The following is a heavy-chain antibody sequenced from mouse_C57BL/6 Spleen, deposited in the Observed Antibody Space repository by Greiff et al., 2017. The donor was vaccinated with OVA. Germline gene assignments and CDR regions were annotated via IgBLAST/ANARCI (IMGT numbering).Heavy chain of an antibody. D-gene: IGHD2-4*01. J-gene: IGHJ1*03. CDR2: INPSNGGT. V-gene: IGHV1-53*01. CDR3: ARWEGDYVFDV. CDR1: GYTFTSYW. Sequence: QVQLQQPGTELVKPGASVKLSCKASGYTFTSYWMHWVKQRPGQGLEWIGNINPSNGGTNYNEKFKSKATLTVDKSSSTAYMQLSTLTSEASAVYYCARWEGDYVFDVWGTGTTVTVSS.